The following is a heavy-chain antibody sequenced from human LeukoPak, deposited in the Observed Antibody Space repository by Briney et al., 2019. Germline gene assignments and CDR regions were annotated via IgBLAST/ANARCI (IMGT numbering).Heavy chain of an antibody. CDR3: ASSRYFDWPTFDY. V-gene: IGHV4-38-2*02. D-gene: IGHD3-9*01. CDR2: IYHSGST. CDR1: GYSISSGYY. J-gene: IGHJ4*02. Sequence: SETLSLTCTVSGYSISSGYYWGWIRQPPGKGLEWIGSIYHSGSTYYNPSLKSRVTISVDTSKNQFSLKLSSVTAADTAVYYCASSRYFDWPTFDYWGQGTLVTVSS.